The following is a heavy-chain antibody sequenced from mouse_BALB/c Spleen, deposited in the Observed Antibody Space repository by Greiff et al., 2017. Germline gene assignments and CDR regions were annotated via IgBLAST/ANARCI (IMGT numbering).Heavy chain of an antibody. V-gene: IGHV5-6-3*01. Sequence: VQLKESGGGLVQPGGSLKLSCAASGFTFSSYGMSWVRQTPDKRLELVATINSNGGSTYYPDSVKGRFTISRDNAKNTLYLQMSSLKSEDTAMYYCARDYYYGAMDYWGQGTSVTVSS. CDR1: GFTFSSYG. J-gene: IGHJ4*01. CDR3: ARDYYYGAMDY. CDR2: INSNGGST. D-gene: IGHD1-1*01.